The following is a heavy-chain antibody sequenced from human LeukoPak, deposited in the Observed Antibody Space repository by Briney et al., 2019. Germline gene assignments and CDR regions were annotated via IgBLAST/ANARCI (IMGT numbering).Heavy chain of an antibody. CDR1: DGSISDYF. J-gene: IGHJ6*03. Sequence: SETLSLTCGVYDGSISDYFWSWIRQPPGKGLEWIREINHSGNTNYNPSLKSRVTMSVDTSKNQFSLRLSSVTAADTAVYYCASSRCSGGSCYKGRYYFMDVWGKGTTVTVSS. CDR2: INHSGNT. CDR3: ASSRCSGGSCYKGRYYFMDV. V-gene: IGHV4-34*01. D-gene: IGHD2-15*01.